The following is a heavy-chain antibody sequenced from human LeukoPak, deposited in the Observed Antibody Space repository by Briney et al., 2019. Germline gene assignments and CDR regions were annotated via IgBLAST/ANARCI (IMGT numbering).Heavy chain of an antibody. Sequence: SETLSLTCTVSGGSISGYYWSWIRQPPGKGLEWIGYIYDSGSAIYNSSLKSRVTVLVDTYKNQFSLNLNSVTAADTAIYYCATHVSIVAPATLNYGDNWFDPWGQGTLVIVSS. CDR1: GGSISGYY. D-gene: IGHD2-2*01. CDR3: ATHVSIVAPATLNYGDNWFDP. J-gene: IGHJ5*02. V-gene: IGHV4-59*08. CDR2: IYDSGSA.